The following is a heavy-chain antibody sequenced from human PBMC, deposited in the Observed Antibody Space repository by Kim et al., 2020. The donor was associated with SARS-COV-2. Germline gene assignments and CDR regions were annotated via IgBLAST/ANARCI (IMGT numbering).Heavy chain of an antibody. J-gene: IGHJ6*02. D-gene: IGHD5-12*01. CDR3: ARDLWRDGYNLEYYGMDV. V-gene: IGHV7-4-1*02. CDR1: GYTFTSYA. Sequence: ASVKVSCKASGYTFTSYAMNWVRQAPGQGLEWMGWINTNTGNPTYAQGFTGRFVFSLDTSVSTAYLQISSLKAEDTAVYYCARDLWRDGYNLEYYGMDVWGQGTTVTVSS. CDR2: INTNTGNP.